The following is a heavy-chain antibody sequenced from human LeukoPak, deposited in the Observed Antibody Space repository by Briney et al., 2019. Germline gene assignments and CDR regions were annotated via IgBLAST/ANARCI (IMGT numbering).Heavy chain of an antibody. J-gene: IGHJ4*02. V-gene: IGHV4-34*01. Sequence: SEILSLTCAVYGGSFSGYYWSWIRQPPGKGLEWIGEINHSGSTNYNPSLKSRVTISVDTSKNQFSLKLSSVTAADTAVYYCARGRTAVAEDYWGQGTLVTVSS. CDR3: ARGRTAVAEDY. D-gene: IGHD6-19*01. CDR1: GGSFSGYY. CDR2: INHSGST.